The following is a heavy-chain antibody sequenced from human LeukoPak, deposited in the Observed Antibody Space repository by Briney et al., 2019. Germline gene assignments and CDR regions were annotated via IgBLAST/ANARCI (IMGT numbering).Heavy chain of an antibody. V-gene: IGHV3-48*03. J-gene: IGHJ6*04. CDR2: IGSSGSTI. CDR1: GFTFSSYE. Sequence: GGSLRLSCAASGFTFSSYEMNWVRQAPGKGLEWVSYIGSSGSTIYYADSVKGRFTISRDNAKNSLYLQMNSLRAEDTAVYYCARVGGCSSTSCYVDYYYGMDVWGKGTTVTVSS. D-gene: IGHD2-2*01. CDR3: ARVGGCSSTSCYVDYYYGMDV.